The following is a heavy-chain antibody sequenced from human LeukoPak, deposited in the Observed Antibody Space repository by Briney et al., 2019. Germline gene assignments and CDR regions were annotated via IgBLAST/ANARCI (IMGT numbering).Heavy chain of an antibody. V-gene: IGHV4-34*01. CDR2: MNDSGST. CDR3: ARKGFVESTGWRGAFDV. CDR1: RGSFSGYF. J-gene: IGHJ3*01. D-gene: IGHD2-8*02. Sequence: SETLSLTCDVYRGSFSGYFWSRIRQTPGKGLEWLGEMNDSGSTNYNPSLKSRVTISVAVSKNQYSLRLTSVTAADTAVYYCARKGFVESTGWRGAFDVWGQGTMVTVSS.